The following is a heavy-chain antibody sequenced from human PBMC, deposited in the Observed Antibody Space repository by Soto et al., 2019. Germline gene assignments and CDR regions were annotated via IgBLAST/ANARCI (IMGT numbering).Heavy chain of an antibody. D-gene: IGHD2-15*01. CDR2: IYYSGST. J-gene: IGHJ5*02. CDR3: ASALYCSGGSCSFDP. Sequence: PSETLSLTCVVSGGSLSSYYWSWIRQPPGKGLEWIGYIYYSGSTSYNPSLKSRVTISMDTSKNQFSLKLTSVTAADTAVYYCASALYCSGGSCSFDPWGQGTLVTVSS. CDR1: GGSLSSYY. V-gene: IGHV4-59*01.